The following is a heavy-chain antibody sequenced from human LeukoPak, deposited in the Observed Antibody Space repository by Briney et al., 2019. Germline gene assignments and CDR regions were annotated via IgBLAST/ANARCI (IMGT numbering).Heavy chain of an antibody. Sequence: ASVKVSCKASGYTFTSYGISWVRQAPGQGLEWMGWISAYNGNTNYAQKLQGRVTMTTDTPTSTAYMELRSLRSDDTAVYYCARDRKSIAARPYYMDVWGKGTTVTVSS. CDR1: GYTFTSYG. D-gene: IGHD6-6*01. CDR3: ARDRKSIAARPYYMDV. J-gene: IGHJ6*03. V-gene: IGHV1-18*01. CDR2: ISAYNGNT.